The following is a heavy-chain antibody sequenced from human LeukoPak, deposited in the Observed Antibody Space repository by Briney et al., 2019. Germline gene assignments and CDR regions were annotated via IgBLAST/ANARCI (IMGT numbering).Heavy chain of an antibody. J-gene: IGHJ4*02. CDR2: ISGSGGST. Sequence: GGSLRLSCAASGFTFSSYAMSWVRQAPGKGLEWVSAISGSGGSTYYADSVKGRFTISRDNSKNTLYLQMNSLRAEDTAVYYCARAAIHIRGIAVGRTLDYWGQGALVTVSS. CDR3: ARAAIHIRGIAVGRTLDY. V-gene: IGHV3-23*01. CDR1: GFTFSSYA. D-gene: IGHD6-19*01.